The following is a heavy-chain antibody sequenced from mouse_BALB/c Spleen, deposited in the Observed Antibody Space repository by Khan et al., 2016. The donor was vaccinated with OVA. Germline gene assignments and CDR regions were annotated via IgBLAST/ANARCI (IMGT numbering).Heavy chain of an antibody. D-gene: IGHD1-1*02. J-gene: IGHJ3*01. CDR3: VGGYYATPFAY. CDR1: GFTFSDYY. V-gene: IGHV5-4*02. Sequence: EVELVESGGGLVKPGGSLKLSCVASGFTFSDYYMYWVRQTPEKRLDWVATISDGGIYTYYPDSVKGRFTITRDDAKNNMFLEMSRLKSEDTDRFFCVGGYYATPFAYWGQGTLVTVSA. CDR2: ISDGGIYT.